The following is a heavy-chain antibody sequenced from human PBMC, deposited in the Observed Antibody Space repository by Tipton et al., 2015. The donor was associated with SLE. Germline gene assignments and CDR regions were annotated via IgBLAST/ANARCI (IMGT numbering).Heavy chain of an antibody. CDR2: MYGSGSPT. J-gene: IGHJ4*02. V-gene: IGHV4-4*07. D-gene: IGHD2-15*01. CDR3: ARQSFGGSWEFDY. Sequence: TLSLTCTVSGDSLSTSYWNWIRQPAGKGLEWIGRMYGSGSPTHYNPSLNSRLTISIDTSKNQFSLRLESSTAADTAVYFCARQSFGGSWEFDYWGQGALVTVSS. CDR1: GDSLSTSY.